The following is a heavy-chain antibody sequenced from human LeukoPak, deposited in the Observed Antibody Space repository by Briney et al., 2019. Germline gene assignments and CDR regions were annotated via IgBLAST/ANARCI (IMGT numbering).Heavy chain of an antibody. CDR3: ARDLLTTVTTPPLYYYYYYMDV. CDR2: ISAYNGNT. V-gene: IGHV1-18*01. D-gene: IGHD4-11*01. CDR1: GYTFTSYG. Sequence: ASVKVSCKASGYTFTSYGISWVRQAPGQGLEWMGWISAYNGNTNYAQKLQGRVTVTTDTSTSTAYMELRSLRSDDTAVYYCARDLLTTVTTPPLYYYYYYMDVWGKGTTVTVSS. J-gene: IGHJ6*03.